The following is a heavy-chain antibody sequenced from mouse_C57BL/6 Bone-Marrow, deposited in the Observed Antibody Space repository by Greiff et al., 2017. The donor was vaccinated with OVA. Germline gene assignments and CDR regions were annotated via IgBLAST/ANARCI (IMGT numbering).Heavy chain of an antibody. D-gene: IGHD1-1*01. Sequence: QVQLQQPGAELVKPGASVKLSCKASGYTFTSYWMHWVKQRPGQGLEWIGMIHPNSGSTNYHEKFKSKATLTVDKSSSTAYMQLSSLTSEDSAVYYCASYYGSSYLYYWGQGTTLTVSS. CDR2: IHPNSGST. CDR3: ASYYGSSYLYY. CDR1: GYTFTSYW. V-gene: IGHV1-64*01. J-gene: IGHJ2*01.